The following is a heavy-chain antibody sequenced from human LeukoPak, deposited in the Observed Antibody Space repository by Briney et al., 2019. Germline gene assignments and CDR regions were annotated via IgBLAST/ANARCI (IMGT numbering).Heavy chain of an antibody. J-gene: IGHJ4*02. CDR3: ASDVRQWLAQGCFDY. CDR2: ISYDGSNK. Sequence: PGSSLRLSCAASGFTFSSYAMHWVRQAPGKGLEWVAVISYDGSNKYYADYVKGRFTISTDNSKNTLYLQMNSLRAEDTAVYYCASDVRQWLAQGCFDYWGQGTLVTVYS. D-gene: IGHD6-19*01. V-gene: IGHV3-30*01. CDR1: GFTFSSYA.